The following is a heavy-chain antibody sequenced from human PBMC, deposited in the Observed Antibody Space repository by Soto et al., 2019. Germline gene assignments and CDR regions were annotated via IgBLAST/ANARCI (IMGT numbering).Heavy chain of an antibody. Sequence: VQLVESGGGLVKTSGSLRLSCAASGFTFSSYSMNWVRQAPGKGLEWVSYISSSSSTIYYADSVKGRFTISRDNAKNSLYLQMNSLRDEDTAVYYCARVFYSVAGTGGLDYWGQGTLVTVSS. D-gene: IGHD6-19*01. CDR3: ARVFYSVAGTGGLDY. J-gene: IGHJ4*02. CDR1: GFTFSSYS. CDR2: ISSSSSTI. V-gene: IGHV3-48*02.